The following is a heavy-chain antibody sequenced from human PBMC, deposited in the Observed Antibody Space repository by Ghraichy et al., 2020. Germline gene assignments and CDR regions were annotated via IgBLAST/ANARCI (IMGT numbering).Heavy chain of an antibody. CDR2: ISGSGGTP. D-gene: IGHD3-22*01. Sequence: GGSLRLSCAASGFTFSSYAMTWVRQAPGKGLEWLSGISGSGGTPYYADSVKGRFTISRDNSKTTLYLQMNSLTAEDTALYYCAKDIYYDSSPAVAFDIWGQGTMVTVSS. V-gene: IGHV3-23*01. CDR1: GFTFSSYA. J-gene: IGHJ3*02. CDR3: AKDIYYDSSPAVAFDI.